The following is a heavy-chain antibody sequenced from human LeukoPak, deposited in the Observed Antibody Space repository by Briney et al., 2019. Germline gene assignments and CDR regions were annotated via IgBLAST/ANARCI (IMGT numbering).Heavy chain of an antibody. V-gene: IGHV3-11*01. J-gene: IGHJ4*02. CDR3: ARTRVVVAARGKGTYYFDY. Sequence: GGSLRLSCAASGFTFSDYYMSRIRQAPGKGLEWVSYISSSGSTIYYADSVKGRLTISRDNAKNSLYLQMNSLRAEDTAVYYCARTRVVVAARGKGTYYFDYWGQGTLVTVSS. CDR2: ISSSGSTI. CDR1: GFTFSDYY. D-gene: IGHD2-15*01.